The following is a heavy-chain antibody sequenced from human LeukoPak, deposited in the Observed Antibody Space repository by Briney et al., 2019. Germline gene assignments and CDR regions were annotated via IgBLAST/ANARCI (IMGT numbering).Heavy chain of an antibody. Sequence: ASVKVSCKASGGTFSSYAISWVRQAPGQGLEWMGRIIPILGIANYAQKFQGRVTMTTDISTSTAYMELRSLRSDDTAVFYCVRDLGIDTSMIFFDYWGQGTRVTVSS. V-gene: IGHV1-69*04. J-gene: IGHJ4*02. CDR2: IIPILGIA. D-gene: IGHD5-18*01. CDR1: GGTFSSYA. CDR3: VRDLGIDTSMIFFDY.